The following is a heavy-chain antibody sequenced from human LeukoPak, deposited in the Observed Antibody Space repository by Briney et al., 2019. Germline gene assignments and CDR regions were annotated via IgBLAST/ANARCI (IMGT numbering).Heavy chain of an antibody. D-gene: IGHD2-8*01. Sequence: PSETLSLTCTVSGVSINNYCWSWIRQPPGKGLEWIGYIHYSGSTNYNPSLKSRVTISVDTSRNQFSLKLSSVTAADTAVYYCARDYLQHGCTNTFDMWGLGTMVTVSS. V-gene: IGHV4-59*12. J-gene: IGHJ3*02. CDR3: ARDYLQHGCTNTFDM. CDR2: IHYSGST. CDR1: GVSINNYC.